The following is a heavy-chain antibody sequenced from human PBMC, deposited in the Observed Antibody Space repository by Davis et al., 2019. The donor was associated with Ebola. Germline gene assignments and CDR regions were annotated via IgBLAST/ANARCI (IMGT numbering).Heavy chain of an antibody. V-gene: IGHV3-23*01. J-gene: IGHJ6*02. CDR1: GFTFSSYA. D-gene: IGHD3-10*01. CDR2: ISGSGGST. Sequence: GESLKISCAASGFTFSSYAMSWVRQAPGKGLEWVSAISGSGGSTYYADSVKGRFTISRDNSKNTLYLQMNSLRAEDTAVYYCAKEGPRRLENVKWFGELLSHRYYYYGMDVWGQGTTVTVSS. CDR3: AKEGPRRLENVKWFGELLSHRYYYYGMDV.